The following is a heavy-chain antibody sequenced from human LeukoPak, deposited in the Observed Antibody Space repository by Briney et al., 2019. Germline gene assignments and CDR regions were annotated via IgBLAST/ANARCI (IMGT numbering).Heavy chain of an antibody. CDR1: GFTFDDYA. CDR3: AKNALAAAGSLIYYYMDV. V-gene: IGHV3-43D*03. J-gene: IGHJ6*03. D-gene: IGHD6-13*01. Sequence: GGSLRLSCAASGFTFDDYAMHWVRQAPGKGLEWVSLISWDGGSTYYADSVKGRFTISRDNSKNSLYLQMNSLRAEDTALYYCAKNALAAAGSLIYYYMDVWGKGTTVTVSS. CDR2: ISWDGGST.